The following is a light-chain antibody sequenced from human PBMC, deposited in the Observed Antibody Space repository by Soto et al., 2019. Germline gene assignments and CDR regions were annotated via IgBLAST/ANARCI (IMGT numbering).Light chain of an antibody. V-gene: IGKV3-15*01. CDR3: QQHNNWPPIT. J-gene: IGKJ5*01. CDR2: RAS. Sequence: EIVRTHAPANLSVSLGGRVTLHCLASQSVTSNLAWYQHQPGQSHRLLIYRASARATGVPDRFSGSGSGTEFTLTISSLQSEDFAVYYCQQHNNWPPITCGKGTQREIK. CDR1: QSVTSN.